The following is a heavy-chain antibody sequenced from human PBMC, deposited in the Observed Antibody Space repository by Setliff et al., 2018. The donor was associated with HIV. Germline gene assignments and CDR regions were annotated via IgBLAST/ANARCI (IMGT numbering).Heavy chain of an antibody. CDR3: ARDGFYYGPGGFHNGGLDY. CDR2: VNPNSGGT. Sequence: ASVKVSCKASAYTYTDYYIHWVQQAPGQGLEWMGWVNPNSGGTNYAQKFQGRVTMTTDTSVSTAYMEVSSLTSDDTAVYYCARDGFYYGPGGFHNGGLDYWGQGTPVTVSS. J-gene: IGHJ4*02. V-gene: IGHV1-2*02. CDR1: AYTYTDYY. D-gene: IGHD3-10*01.